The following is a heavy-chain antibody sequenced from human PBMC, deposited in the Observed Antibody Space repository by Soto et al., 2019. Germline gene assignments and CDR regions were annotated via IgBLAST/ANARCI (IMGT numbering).Heavy chain of an antibody. D-gene: IGHD6-19*01. CDR2: IRRKANSYTT. Sequence: EVQLVESGGGLVQPGGSLRLSCAASGLIFSDYHMDWDREAPGKGLEWVGRIRRKANSYTTEYAASVKGRFTISRDDSKNSLYLQMNSLTSEDTGVYYCAMLGGWSGGSSGMDVWGQGTTVTVSS. V-gene: IGHV3-72*01. J-gene: IGHJ6*02. CDR1: GLIFSDYH. CDR3: AMLGGWSGGSSGMDV.